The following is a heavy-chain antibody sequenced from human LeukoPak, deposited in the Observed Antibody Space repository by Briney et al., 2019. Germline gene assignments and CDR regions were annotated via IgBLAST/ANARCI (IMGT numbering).Heavy chain of an antibody. J-gene: IGHJ4*02. CDR2: IYTSGST. CDR3: ASRHYVWGSYRLDY. V-gene: IGHV4-4*07. Sequence: SETLSLTCTVSGGSISSYYWSWIRQPAGKGLEWIGRIYTSGSTNYNPSLKSRVTISVDKSKNQFSLKLSSVTAADTAVYYCASRHYVWGSYRLDYWGQGTLVTVSS. CDR1: GGSISSYY. D-gene: IGHD3-16*02.